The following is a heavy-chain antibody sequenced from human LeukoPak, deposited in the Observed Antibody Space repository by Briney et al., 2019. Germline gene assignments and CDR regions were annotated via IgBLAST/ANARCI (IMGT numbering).Heavy chain of an antibody. Sequence: ASVKVSCKASGYTFTGYYMHWVRQAPGQGLEWMGWINPNSGGTNYAQKLQGRVTMTTDTSTSTAYMELRSLRSDGTAVYYCARSSGYYLFFDYWGQGTLVAVSS. D-gene: IGHD3-22*01. CDR1: GYTFTGYY. CDR2: INPNSGGT. CDR3: ARSSGYYLFFDY. V-gene: IGHV1-2*02. J-gene: IGHJ4*02.